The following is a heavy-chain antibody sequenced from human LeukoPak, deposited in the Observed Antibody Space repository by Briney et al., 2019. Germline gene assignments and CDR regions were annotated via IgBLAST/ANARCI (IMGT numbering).Heavy chain of an antibody. CDR2: IYISGST. V-gene: IGHV4-61*02. J-gene: IGHJ4*02. Sequence: SETLSLTCTVSGGSFSSGLYYWTWIRQPAGKGLEWIGRIYISGSTNYNPSLKSRVTISRDTSRNEFSLKLSSVTAADTAVYYCARDSRRDGYNLDYWGRGTLVTVSS. D-gene: IGHD5-24*01. CDR3: ARDSRRDGYNLDY. CDR1: GGSFSSGLYY.